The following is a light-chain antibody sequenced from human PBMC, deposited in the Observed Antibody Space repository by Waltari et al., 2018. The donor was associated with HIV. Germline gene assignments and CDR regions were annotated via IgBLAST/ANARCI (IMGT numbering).Light chain of an antibody. Sequence: SYELTQPPSVSVSPGQTARITCSGDALPKQYAYWYQQKPGQAPVLVIYKDSERPSGIPERFSGSSSGTTVTLTSSGVQAEDEADYYCQSADSSGTPVFGGGTKLTVL. J-gene: IGLJ2*01. V-gene: IGLV3-25*03. CDR1: ALPKQY. CDR3: QSADSSGTPV. CDR2: KDS.